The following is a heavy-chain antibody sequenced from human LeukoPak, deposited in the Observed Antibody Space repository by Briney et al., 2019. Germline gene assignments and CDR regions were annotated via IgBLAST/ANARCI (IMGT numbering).Heavy chain of an antibody. D-gene: IGHD3-3*01. CDR1: GGSISSYY. CDR3: ARVGNPLVAVFAWFDP. V-gene: IGHV4-4*07. J-gene: IGHJ5*02. CDR2: IYTIGGT. Sequence: PSETLSLPCSVSGGSISSYYWSWIRQPAGKGLEGIGRIYTIGGTSYNTSLKSRVTISVDTSKHQFSLKLSSVTAADTAVYYCARVGNPLVAVFAWFDPWGQGTLVTVSS.